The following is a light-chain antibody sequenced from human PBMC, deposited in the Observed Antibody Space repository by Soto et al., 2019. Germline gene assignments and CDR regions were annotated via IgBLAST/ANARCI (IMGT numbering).Light chain of an antibody. CDR3: QQYYSSSPT. J-gene: IGKJ2*01. CDR2: DAS. V-gene: IGKV1-5*01. Sequence: DIQMTQSPSTLSASVGDGVTITCRASQNISVWLAWYQQKPGKAPKFLIYDASNFETGVSSRFSGSGSGTEFTLTIRSLQPDDFATYYCQQYYSSSPTFGQGTKLEIK. CDR1: QNISVW.